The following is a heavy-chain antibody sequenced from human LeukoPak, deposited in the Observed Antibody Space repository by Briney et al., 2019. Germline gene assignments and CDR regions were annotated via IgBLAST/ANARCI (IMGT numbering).Heavy chain of an antibody. V-gene: IGHV3-23*01. CDR1: GFTFSSYA. J-gene: IGHJ3*01. Sequence: PGGSLRLSCAASGFTFSSYAMTWVRQAPGKGLEWVSSIRGSGASTGYADSVRGRFTISRDNSKNTLYLQMNSLRAEGTAVYFCGRDPNGDYVGAFDFWGQGTLVTVSS. D-gene: IGHD4-17*01. CDR2: IRGSGAST. CDR3: GRDPNGDYVGAFDF.